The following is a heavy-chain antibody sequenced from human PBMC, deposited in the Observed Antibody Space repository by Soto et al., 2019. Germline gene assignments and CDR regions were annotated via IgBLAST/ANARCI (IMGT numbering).Heavy chain of an antibody. D-gene: IGHD1-1*01. J-gene: IGHJ4*02. CDR1: GYTFSDYY. CDR2: SNSNSCGT. CDR3: AREPATAKPERVDF. V-gene: IGHV1-2*02. Sequence: QVQLVQSGAEVRKPGASVKVSCKASGYTFSDYYIHWVRQAPVQGLEWMGWSNSNSCGTKYSPKFQGGVNMTRDTSMTTAYMELRRMRSGDTAVYYFAREPATAKPERVDFWGQGTLDTVST.